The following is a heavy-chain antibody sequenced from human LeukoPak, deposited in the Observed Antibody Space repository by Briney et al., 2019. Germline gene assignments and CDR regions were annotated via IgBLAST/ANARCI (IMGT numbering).Heavy chain of an antibody. D-gene: IGHD6-13*01. CDR1: GYTFTSYG. V-gene: IGHV1-18*01. J-gene: IGHJ4*02. Sequence: HRASVKVSCRASGYTFTSYGISWVRQAPGQGLEWMGWISAYNGNINYAQKLQGRVTMTTDTSTSTAYMELRSLRSDDTAVYYCARAGIAAPVLVWWGQGTLVTVSS. CDR3: ARAGIAAPVLVW. CDR2: ISAYNGNI.